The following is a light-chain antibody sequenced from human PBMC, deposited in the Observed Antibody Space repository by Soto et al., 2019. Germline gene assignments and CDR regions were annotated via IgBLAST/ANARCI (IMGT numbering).Light chain of an antibody. V-gene: IGKV3-15*01. J-gene: IGKJ1*01. CDR1: QSVNSR. CDR3: QQHNDWPRRM. CDR2: GAS. Sequence: ETVMTQSPATLSVSPGDRATLSCRASQSVNSRIAWYQQKPGQAPRLLIYGASTRATGIPARFSGSGSGTEFTLTIASLQSEDFAVYYCQQHNDWPRRMFGQGTKVEIK.